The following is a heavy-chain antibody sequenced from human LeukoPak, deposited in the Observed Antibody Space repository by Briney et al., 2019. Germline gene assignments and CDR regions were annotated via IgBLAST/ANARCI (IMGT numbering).Heavy chain of an antibody. CDR1: GFTFSSYA. V-gene: IGHV3-30-3*01. CDR2: ISYDGSNK. J-gene: IGHJ4*02. Sequence: PGGSLRLSCAASGFTFSSYATHWVRQAPGKGLEWVAVISYDGSNKYYADSVKGRFTISRDNSKNTLYLQMNSLRAEDTAVYYCARDDYGDHFDYWGQGTLVTVSS. D-gene: IGHD4-17*01. CDR3: ARDDYGDHFDY.